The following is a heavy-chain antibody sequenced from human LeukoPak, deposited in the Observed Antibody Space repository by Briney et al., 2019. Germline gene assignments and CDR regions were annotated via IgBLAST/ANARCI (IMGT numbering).Heavy chain of an antibody. CDR1: GYTFTIYY. D-gene: IGHD2-15*01. CDR3: ARDPWDLGYCSGGSCYPGNNWFDP. Sequence: ASVKVSCKASGYTFTIYYMHWVRQAPGQGLEWMGWINPNSGATSYAQRFQGRVTMTRDTSASTAYMELSSLRSEDTAVYYCARDPWDLGYCSGGSCYPGNNWFDPWGQGTLVTVSS. V-gene: IGHV1-2*02. CDR2: INPNSGAT. J-gene: IGHJ5*02.